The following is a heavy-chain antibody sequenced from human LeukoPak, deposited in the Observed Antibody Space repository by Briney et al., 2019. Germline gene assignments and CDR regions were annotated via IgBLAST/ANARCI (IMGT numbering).Heavy chain of an antibody. V-gene: IGHV4-39*07. CDR1: GGSISSSSYY. CDR2: IYYSGST. J-gene: IGHJ6*02. CDR3: ARLYSYGPSADYYYGMDV. Sequence: SETLSLTCTVSGGSISSSSYYWGWIRQPPGKGLEWIGSIYYSGSTYYNPSLKSRVTISVDTSKNQFSLKLSSVTAADTAVYYCARLYSYGPSADYYYGMDVRGQGTTVTVSS. D-gene: IGHD5-18*01.